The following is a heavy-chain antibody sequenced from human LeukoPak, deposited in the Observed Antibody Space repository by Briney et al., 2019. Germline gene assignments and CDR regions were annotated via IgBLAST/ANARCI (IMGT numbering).Heavy chain of an antibody. J-gene: IGHJ4*02. D-gene: IGHD6-19*01. CDR3: ARPSFGAVAGTEVDY. V-gene: IGHV4-30-2*01. Sequence: PSQTLSLTCAVSGGSISSGGYSWSWIRQPPGKGLEWIGYIYHSGSTYYNPSLKSRVTISVDRSKNQFSLKLSSVTAADTAVYYCARPSFGAVAGTEVDYWGQGTLVTVSS. CDR2: IYHSGST. CDR1: GGSISSGGYS.